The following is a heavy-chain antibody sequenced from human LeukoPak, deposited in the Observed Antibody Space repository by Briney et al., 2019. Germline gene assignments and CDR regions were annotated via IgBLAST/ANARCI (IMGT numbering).Heavy chain of an antibody. V-gene: IGHV3-7*01. D-gene: IGHD5-24*01. CDR3: AKNSGWLQLGD. CDR2: VKEDGSEK. Sequence: GGSLRLSCAASGFTFSDYYMSWIRQAPGKGLEWVATVKEDGSEKDYVDSVKGRFTISADSARNSLYLQMNSLRPEDTALYYCAKNSGWLQLGDWGQGTLVTVSS. J-gene: IGHJ4*02. CDR1: GFTFSDYY.